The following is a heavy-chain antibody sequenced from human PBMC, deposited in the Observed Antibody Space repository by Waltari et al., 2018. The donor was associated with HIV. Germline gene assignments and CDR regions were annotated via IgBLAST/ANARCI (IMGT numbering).Heavy chain of an antibody. V-gene: IGHV3-53*02. D-gene: IGHD1-26*01. J-gene: IGHJ4*02. CDR1: GLTVSGTY. CDR2: IYPDGET. Sequence: DVQLEQTGGGLMQPGDFLTISCAVSGLTVSGTYMTWVRQAPGKGLEWVSVIYPDGETYYADSVEGRLTISSDHSRNTVYLQIHSLRVEDTATYFCARDYRGKWQPAYFDYWGQGSLVTVSA. CDR3: ARDYRGKWQPAYFDY.